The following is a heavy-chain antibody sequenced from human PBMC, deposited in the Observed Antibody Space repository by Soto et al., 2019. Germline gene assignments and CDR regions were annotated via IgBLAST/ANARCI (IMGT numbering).Heavy chain of an antibody. J-gene: IGHJ5*02. Sequence: SETLSLTCTVSGGSISSGDYYWSWIRQPPGKGLEWIGYIYYSGSTYYNPSLKSRVTISVDTSKNQFSLKLSSVTAADTAVYYCARDLGAHYYDSSGPGWFDPWGQGTLVTVSS. D-gene: IGHD3-22*01. V-gene: IGHV4-30-4*01. CDR3: ARDLGAHYYDSSGPGWFDP. CDR2: IYYSGST. CDR1: GGSISSGDYY.